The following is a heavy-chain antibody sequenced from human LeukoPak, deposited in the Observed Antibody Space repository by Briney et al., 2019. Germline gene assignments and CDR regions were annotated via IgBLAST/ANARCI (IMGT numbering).Heavy chain of an antibody. CDR1: GFTFSSYS. CDR3: ARPHYGDFGDDAFDI. CDR2: ISSSSSYI. J-gene: IGHJ3*02. V-gene: IGHV3-21*01. D-gene: IGHD4-17*01. Sequence: NPGGSLRLSCAASGFTFSSYSMNWVRQAPGKGLEWVSSISSSSSYIYCADSVKGRFTISRDNAKNSLYLQMNSLRAEDTAVYYCARPHYGDFGDDAFDIWGQGTMVTVSS.